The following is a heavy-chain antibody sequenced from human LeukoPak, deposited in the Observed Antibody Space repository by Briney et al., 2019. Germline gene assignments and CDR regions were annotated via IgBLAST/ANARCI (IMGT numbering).Heavy chain of an antibody. J-gene: IGHJ4*02. CDR2: INPNSGGT. D-gene: IGHD1-26*01. V-gene: IGHV1-2*04. CDR3: ARDGRELLEYYFDY. Sequence: ASVKVSCTASGYTFTGYYMHWVRQAPGQGLEWMGWINPNSGGTNYAQKFQGWVTMTRDTSISTAYMELSRLRSDDTAVYYCARDGRELLEYYFDYWGQGTLVTVSS. CDR1: GYTFTGYY.